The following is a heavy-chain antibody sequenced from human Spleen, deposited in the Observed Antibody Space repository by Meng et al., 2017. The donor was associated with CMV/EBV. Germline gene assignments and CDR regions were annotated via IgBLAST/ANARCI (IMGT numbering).Heavy chain of an antibody. J-gene: IGHJ4*02. CDR1: GFTFSDYY. CDR3: ARGHSGYNHYDY. D-gene: IGHD5-12*01. Sequence: QVQLVESGGXXVMPGGSLXLSCAASGFTFSDYYMSWIRQAPGKGLEWVSYISSSSSYTNYADSVKGRFTISRDNAKNSLYLQMNSLRAEDTAVYYCARGHSGYNHYDYWGQGTLVIVSS. V-gene: IGHV3-11*05. CDR2: ISSSSSYT.